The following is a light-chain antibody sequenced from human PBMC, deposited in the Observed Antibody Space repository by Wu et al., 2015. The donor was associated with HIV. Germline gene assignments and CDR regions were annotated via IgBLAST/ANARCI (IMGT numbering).Light chain of an antibody. J-gene: IGKJ5*01. Sequence: DIQMTQSPSSLSASVGDRVTITCQASQDISTYLNWYQQKPGKAPKLLIYDASNLQTGVPSRFSGSGSGTNFTFSINSLQPEDIATYYCQQYDDVPRAXITFGQGTRLDIK. V-gene: IGKV1-33*01. CDR1: QDISTY. CDR2: DAS. CDR3: QQYDDVPRAXIT.